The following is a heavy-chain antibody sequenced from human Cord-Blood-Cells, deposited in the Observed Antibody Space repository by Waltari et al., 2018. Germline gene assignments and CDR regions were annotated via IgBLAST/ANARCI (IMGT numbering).Heavy chain of an antibody. CDR3: ARDNLGGYSYGYYFDY. CDR1: GGSISSYY. D-gene: IGHD5-18*01. Sequence: QVQLQESGPGLVKPSEPLSLTCTVSGGSISSYYWSWIRQPPGKGLEWIGYIYYSGSTNYNPSLKSRVTISVDTSKNQFSLKLSSVTAADTAVYYCARDNLGGYSYGYYFDYWGQGTLVTVSS. CDR2: IYYSGST. V-gene: IGHV4-59*01. J-gene: IGHJ4*02.